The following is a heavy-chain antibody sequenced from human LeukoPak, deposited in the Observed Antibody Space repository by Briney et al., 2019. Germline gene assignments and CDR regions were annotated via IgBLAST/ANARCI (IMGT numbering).Heavy chain of an antibody. CDR3: ARGPYCSSSSPIPCAFDI. Sequence: SETLSLTCIVSAGSISSGSSYWSWIRQPAGKGLEWIGRIYTSGSTNYNPSLKSRVTISVDTSKNQFSLKLSSVTAADTAVYYCARGPYCSSSSPIPCAFDIWGQGTMVTVSS. D-gene: IGHD2-2*01. CDR2: IYTSGST. J-gene: IGHJ3*02. V-gene: IGHV4-61*02. CDR1: AGSISSGSSY.